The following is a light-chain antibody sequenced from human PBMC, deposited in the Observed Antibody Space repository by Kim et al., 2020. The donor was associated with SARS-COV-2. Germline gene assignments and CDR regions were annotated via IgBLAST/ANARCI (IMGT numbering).Light chain of an antibody. CDR2: RNN. CDR1: SSNIGSNY. V-gene: IGLV1-47*01. Sequence: QSVLTQPPSAYGTPGQRVTISCSGSSSNIGSNYVYWYQQLPGTAPKLLIYRNNQRPSGVPDRFSGSKSGTSASLAISGLRSEDEADYYCAAWDDSLSGSNVFGTGTKVTVL. CDR3: AAWDDSLSGSNV. J-gene: IGLJ1*01.